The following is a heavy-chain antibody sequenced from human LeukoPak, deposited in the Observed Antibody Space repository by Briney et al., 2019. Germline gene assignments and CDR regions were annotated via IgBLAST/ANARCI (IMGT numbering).Heavy chain of an antibody. CDR3: ARLKDDVTKFDY. J-gene: IGHJ4*02. Sequence: GGSLRLSCAASGFTFSNSWMSWVRQAPGKGLEWVANIKQDGSEIHYGDSVKGRFTISRGNAKNSLFLQMNSLRVEDTAVYYCARLKDDVTKFDYWGQGTLVSVSS. D-gene: IGHD2-8*01. CDR1: GFTFSNSW. V-gene: IGHV3-7*01. CDR2: IKQDGSEI.